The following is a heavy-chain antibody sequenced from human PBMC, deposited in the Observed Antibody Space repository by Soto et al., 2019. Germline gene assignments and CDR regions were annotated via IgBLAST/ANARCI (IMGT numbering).Heavy chain of an antibody. V-gene: IGHV3-7*01. CDR3: ARGGTSMIVVGAFDD. CDR2: IKQDGSEK. CDR1: GFAFSNYW. Sequence: EVQLVESGGGLVQPGGSLRLSCAASGFAFSNYWMSWVRQAPGKGLEWVATIKQDGSEKYSVDSVKGRFTISRDKAKNSLDLQMNSLRAEDTAVYHCARGGTSMIVVGAFDDWGQGTLVTVSS. D-gene: IGHD3-22*01. J-gene: IGHJ4*02.